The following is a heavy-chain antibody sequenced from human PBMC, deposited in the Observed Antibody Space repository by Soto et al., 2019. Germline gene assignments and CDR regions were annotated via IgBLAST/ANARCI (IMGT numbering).Heavy chain of an antibody. D-gene: IGHD3-22*01. Sequence: QVQLVESGGGVVQPGRSLRLSCAASGFTFSSYGMHWVRQAPGKGLEWVAVIWYDGSNKYYADSVKGRFTISRDNYKNTLYLEMNSLRAEDTAVYYWARGDSSGHYGGQGTRVTVSS. V-gene: IGHV3-33*01. CDR3: ARGDSSGHY. CDR1: GFTFSSYG. CDR2: IWYDGSNK. J-gene: IGHJ4*02.